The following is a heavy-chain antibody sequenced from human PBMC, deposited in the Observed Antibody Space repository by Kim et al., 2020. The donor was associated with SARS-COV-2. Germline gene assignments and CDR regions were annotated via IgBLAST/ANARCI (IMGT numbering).Heavy chain of an antibody. D-gene: IGHD3-16*01. V-gene: IGHV3-64*01. Sequence: GGSLRLFCAASGFTFSSYTMYWVRQAPGKGLEYVSAISSNGGSTYYANSVKGRFTISRDNSRNTVYLQMDSLRVEDMAVYYCSRDAIPRGSPGAFDIWG. CDR1: GFTFSSYT. CDR2: ISSNGGST. J-gene: IGHJ3*02. CDR3: SRDAIPRGSPGAFDI.